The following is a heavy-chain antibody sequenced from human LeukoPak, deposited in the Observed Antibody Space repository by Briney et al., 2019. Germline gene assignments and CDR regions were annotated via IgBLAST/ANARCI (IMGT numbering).Heavy chain of an antibody. V-gene: IGHV3-74*01. Sequence: GGSLRLSCAASGFTFSSYWMHWVRQGPGKGLVWVSRINSDGSSTSYADSVKGRFTISRDNAKNTPYLQMNSLRAEDTAVYYCARVGGGYFAFDIWGQGTMVTVSS. J-gene: IGHJ3*02. CDR3: ARVGGGYFAFDI. CDR2: INSDGSST. CDR1: GFTFSSYW. D-gene: IGHD5-12*01.